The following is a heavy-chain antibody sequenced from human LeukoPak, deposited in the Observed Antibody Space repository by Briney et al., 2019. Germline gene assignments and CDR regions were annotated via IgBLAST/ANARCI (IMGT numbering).Heavy chain of an antibody. Sequence: PGGSLRLSCAASGFTFSKSWMSWVRQAPGKGLEWVANMNEDGSEKDYVDPVKGRFTISRDNARKSLYLQMSSLRAEDTAVYYCATYSHWVAGDVWGQGTTVTVSS. D-gene: IGHD3-16*01. CDR1: GFTFSKSW. CDR2: MNEDGSEK. V-gene: IGHV3-7*01. CDR3: ATYSHWVAGDV. J-gene: IGHJ6*02.